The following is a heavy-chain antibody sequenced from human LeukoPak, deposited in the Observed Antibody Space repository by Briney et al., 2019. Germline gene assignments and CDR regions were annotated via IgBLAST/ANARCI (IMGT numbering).Heavy chain of an antibody. Sequence: GGSLRLSCAASGFTFSNYWMSWVRQAPGKGLEWVANIKQDGSEKYYVDSVKGRFTISRDNAKNSLYLQMNSLRAEDTAVYHCARDSLYYGTDVWGQGTTVTVSS. CDR3: ARDSLYYGTDV. CDR2: IKQDGSEK. V-gene: IGHV3-7*01. J-gene: IGHJ6*02. CDR1: GFTFSNYW.